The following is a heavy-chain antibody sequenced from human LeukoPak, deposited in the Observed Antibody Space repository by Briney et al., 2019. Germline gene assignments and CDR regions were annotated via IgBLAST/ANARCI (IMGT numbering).Heavy chain of an antibody. CDR1: GGSISYHY. D-gene: IGHD3-16*02. J-gene: IGHJ4*02. V-gene: IGHV4-4*07. Sequence: PSETLSLTCTVSGGSISYHYCNWIRQPPGKGLEWIGRIYTSGSTNYNPSLKSRVTMSVDTSKNQFSLKLSSVTAADTAVYYCARDWGLRLGELSLNLWGQGTLVTVSS. CDR2: IYTSGST. CDR3: ARDWGLRLGELSLNL.